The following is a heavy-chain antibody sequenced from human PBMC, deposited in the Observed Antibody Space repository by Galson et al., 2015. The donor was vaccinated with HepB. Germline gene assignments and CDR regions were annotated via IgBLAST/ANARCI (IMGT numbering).Heavy chain of an antibody. Sequence: SLRLSCAASGFSFSSYWMTWVRQAPGKGLEWVANINQDGSEKYYVDSVKGRFTISRDNAKNSLYLQMDSLRAEDTAVYFCARIKVDAAVIFDYWGQGALVTVSS. V-gene: IGHV3-7*03. CDR1: GFSFSSYW. D-gene: IGHD5-18*01. CDR2: INQDGSEK. CDR3: ARIKVDAAVIFDY. J-gene: IGHJ4*02.